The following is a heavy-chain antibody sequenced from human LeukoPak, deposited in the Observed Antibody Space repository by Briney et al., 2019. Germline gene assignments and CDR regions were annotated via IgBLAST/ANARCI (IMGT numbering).Heavy chain of an antibody. Sequence: GASVKVSCKASGGTFSSYAISWVRQAPGQGLEWMGRIIPILGIANYAQKFQGRVTITADKSTSTAYMELSSLRSDDTAVYYCARDKTGSGLRIGLTNHNWFDPWGQGTLVTVSS. D-gene: IGHD2-21*01. J-gene: IGHJ5*02. CDR1: GGTFSSYA. CDR2: IIPILGIA. CDR3: ARDKTGSGLRIGLTNHNWFDP. V-gene: IGHV1-69*04.